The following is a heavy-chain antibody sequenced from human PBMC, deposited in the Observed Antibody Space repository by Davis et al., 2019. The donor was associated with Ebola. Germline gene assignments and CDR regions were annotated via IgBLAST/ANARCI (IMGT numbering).Heavy chain of an antibody. D-gene: IGHD6-13*01. CDR2: ISGSDGSST. CDR1: GFTFSSYA. Sequence: PGGSLRLSCAASGFTFSSYAMSWVRQAPGKGLEWVSAISGSDGSSTSYADSVKGRFTISRDNAKNTLYLQMNSLRAEDTAVYYCARKKKGGPISLGEIAAAGDPFDYWGQGTLVTVSS. J-gene: IGHJ4*02. V-gene: IGHV3-23*01. CDR3: ARKKKGGPISLGEIAAAGDPFDY.